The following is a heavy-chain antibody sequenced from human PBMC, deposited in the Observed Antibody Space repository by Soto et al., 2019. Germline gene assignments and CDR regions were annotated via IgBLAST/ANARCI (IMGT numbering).Heavy chain of an antibody. CDR1: GYSFTSYW. V-gene: IGHV5-51*01. J-gene: IGHJ6*03. D-gene: IGHD3-10*01. CDR3: ARGKRTYYYGSGDNPYYYYYYMDV. CDR2: IYPGDSDT. Sequence: GEALKISCKGSGYSFTSYWIGWVRQMPGKGLEWMGIIYPGDSDTRYSPSFQGQVTISADKSISTAYLQWSSLKASDTAMYYCARGKRTYYYGSGDNPYYYYYYMDVWGEGTTVTVSS.